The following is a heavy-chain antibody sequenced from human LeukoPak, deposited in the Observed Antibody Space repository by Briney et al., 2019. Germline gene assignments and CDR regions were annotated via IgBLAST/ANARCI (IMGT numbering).Heavy chain of an antibody. CDR2: ISWNSGSI. CDR1: GFTFDDYA. J-gene: IGHJ4*02. Sequence: GGSLRLSCAASGFTFDDYAMHWVRQAPGKGLEWVSGISWNSGSIGYADSVKGRFTISRDNAKNSLYLQMNSLRAEDTALYYCAKGPHYYDSSGPDYWGQGTLVTVSS. D-gene: IGHD3-22*01. CDR3: AKGPHYYDSSGPDY. V-gene: IGHV3-9*01.